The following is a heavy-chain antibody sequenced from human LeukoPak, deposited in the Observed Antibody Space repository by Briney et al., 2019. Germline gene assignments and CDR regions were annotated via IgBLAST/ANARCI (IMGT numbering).Heavy chain of an antibody. Sequence: GXSLRLSCAASGFTVSSNYMSWVRQAPGKGLEWVSVIYSGGSTYYADSVKGRFTISRDNSKNTLYLQMNSLRAEDTAVYYCARDHIILRGSGSYYIDYWGQGTLVTVSS. D-gene: IGHD3-10*01. CDR1: GFTVSSNY. J-gene: IGHJ4*02. CDR2: IYSGGST. CDR3: ARDHIILRGSGSYYIDY. V-gene: IGHV3-66*02.